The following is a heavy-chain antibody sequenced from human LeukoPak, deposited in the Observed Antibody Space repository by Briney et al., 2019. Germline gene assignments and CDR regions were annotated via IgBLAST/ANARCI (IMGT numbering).Heavy chain of an antibody. CDR1: GFTFSIYN. J-gene: IGHJ5*02. Sequence: GGSLRLSCAASGFTFSIYNMNWVRQAPGKGLEWVSSISSSDSYIYYADSVKGRFTISRDSAKNSLYLQMNSLRAEDTAVYYCAREVAAAGTRWFDPWGQGTLVTVSS. CDR3: AREVAAAGTRWFDP. D-gene: IGHD6-13*01. CDR2: ISSSDSYI. V-gene: IGHV3-21*01.